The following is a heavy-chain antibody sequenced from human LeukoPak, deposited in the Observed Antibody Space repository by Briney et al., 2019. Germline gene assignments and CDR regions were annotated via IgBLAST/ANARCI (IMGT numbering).Heavy chain of an antibody. CDR1: GYTFIEYG. V-gene: IGHV1-18*01. J-gene: IGHJ4*02. D-gene: IGHD6-19*01. Sequence: RRASVTVSCKGSGYTFIEYGISWVRQAPGQGLEWMGWISADNGNRNYAQNLQGRVTMTTDTSTSTASMELRSLRSDDTAVYYCTRVDSSSNACDYWGQGTLVTVSS. CDR2: ISADNGNR. CDR3: TRVDSSSNACDY.